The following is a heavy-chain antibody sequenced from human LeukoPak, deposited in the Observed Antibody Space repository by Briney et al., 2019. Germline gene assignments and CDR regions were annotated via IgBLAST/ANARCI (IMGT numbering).Heavy chain of an antibody. CDR3: ARDPSYASSWYHYMDV. D-gene: IGHD6-13*01. Sequence: GGSLRLSCAASGFTFSSYGMHWVRQAPGKGLEWVAVIWYDGSNKYYADSVKDRFTISRDNSKNSLYLQMDSLRAEDTAVYYCARDPSYASSWYHYMDVWGKGTTVTVSS. J-gene: IGHJ6*03. V-gene: IGHV3-33*01. CDR2: IWYDGSNK. CDR1: GFTFSSYG.